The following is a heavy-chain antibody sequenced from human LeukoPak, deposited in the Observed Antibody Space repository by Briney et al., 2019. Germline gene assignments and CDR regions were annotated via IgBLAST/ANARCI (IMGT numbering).Heavy chain of an antibody. D-gene: IGHD4-11*01. CDR3: ARERKKDSNYLSTLSY. CDR1: GFTFSNAW. V-gene: IGHV3-15*01. J-gene: IGHJ4*02. CDR2: IKSKTDGGTT. Sequence: GGSLRLSCPASGFTFSNAWMSWVRQAPGRGLEWVGRIKSKTDGGTTDYAAPVKGRFTISRDKSKNTLYLQMNSLRAEDTAVYYCARERKKDSNYLSTLSYWGQGTLVTVSS.